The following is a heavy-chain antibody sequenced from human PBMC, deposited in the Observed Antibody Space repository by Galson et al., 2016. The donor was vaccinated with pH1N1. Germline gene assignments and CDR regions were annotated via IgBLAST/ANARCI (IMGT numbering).Heavy chain of an antibody. J-gene: IGHJ1*01. CDR1: GSSISSGYY. CDR3: ATRMEGAALEYFQE. CDR2: VFQSGST. D-gene: IGHD2-15*01. Sequence: SETLSLTCTVSGSSISSGYYWGWIRQPPGKGLEWIGSVFQSGSTYYNPSLKSRVTISLDTSKNQFSLKLNSVTAADTAVYYCATRMEGAALEYFQEWGQGTLVTVPS. V-gene: IGHV4-38-2*02.